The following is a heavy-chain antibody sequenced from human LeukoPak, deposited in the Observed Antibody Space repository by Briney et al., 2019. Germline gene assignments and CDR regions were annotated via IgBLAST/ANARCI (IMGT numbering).Heavy chain of an antibody. V-gene: IGHV1-2*04. CDR3: ARGGLIAVAGSRDAFDI. CDR1: GYTFTGYY. CDR2: INPNSGGT. D-gene: IGHD6-19*01. Sequence: ASVKVSCKASGYTFTGYYMHWVRQAPGQGLEWMGWINPNSGGTNYAQKFQGWVTMTRDTSISTAYMELSRLRSDDTAVYYCARGGLIAVAGSRDAFDIWGQGTMVTVSP. J-gene: IGHJ3*02.